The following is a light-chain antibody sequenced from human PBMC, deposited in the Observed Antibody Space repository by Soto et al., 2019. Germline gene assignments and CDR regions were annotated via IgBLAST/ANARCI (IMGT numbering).Light chain of an antibody. J-gene: IGKJ1*01. CDR1: QAVNTR. V-gene: IGKV3D-15*01. CDR3: QQYNNWPTWT. CDR2: GAS. Sequence: EIVLTQSPATLSSFPGDIVTLSFSASQAVNTRLAWYQHKPGQAPRLLIYGASSRATGIPDRFSGSGSGTEFTLTISSLQSEDFAVYYCQQYNNWPTWTFGQGTKVDIK.